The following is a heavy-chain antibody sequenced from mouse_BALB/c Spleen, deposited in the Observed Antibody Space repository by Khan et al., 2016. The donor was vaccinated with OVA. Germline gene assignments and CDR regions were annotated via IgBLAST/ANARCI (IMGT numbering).Heavy chain of an antibody. J-gene: IGHJ4*01. CDR3: ARVGYNGTMDC. CDR1: GFTFTNYG. V-gene: IGHV9-3-1*01. CDR2: INTYTGEP. D-gene: IGHD2-14*01. Sequence: QIQLVQSGPELKKPGETVQISCKASGFTFTNYGMHWVKQAPGKGLKWMGWINTYTGEPTFADDFKGRFAFSLETSASTAYLQLNSLKNEDTATECCARVGYNGTMDCWGQGTSVTVSS.